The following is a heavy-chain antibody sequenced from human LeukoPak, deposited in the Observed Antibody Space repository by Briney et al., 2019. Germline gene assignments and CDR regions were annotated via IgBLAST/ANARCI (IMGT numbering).Heavy chain of an antibody. CDR1: GFTFSTYW. CDR2: IKEDGSET. J-gene: IGHJ4*02. CDR3: ARDSGRREDY. Sequence: GSLRLSCAASGFTFSTYWMTWARQAPGKGLEWVANIKEDGSETCYMDSAKGRFTISRDNAKNSLYLQMNSLRDEDTAVYYCARDSGRREDYWGQGILVTVSS. D-gene: IGHD1-1*01. V-gene: IGHV3-7*01.